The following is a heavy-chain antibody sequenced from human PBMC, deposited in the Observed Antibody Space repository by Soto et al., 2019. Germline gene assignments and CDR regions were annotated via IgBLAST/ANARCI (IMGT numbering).Heavy chain of an antibody. D-gene: IGHD2-15*01. V-gene: IGHV5-51*01. J-gene: IGHJ4*02. CDR3: ARRYCSGATPYYFDY. CDR1: GYSFTSYY. CDR2: IYPGDSGT. Sequence: GESLKISCKGSGYSFTSYYIAWVRQMPGKGLEWMGIIYPGDSGTRYSPSFQDQVTISADKSISTAYLQWSSLKASDTAMYYCARRYCSGATPYYFDYWGQGTPVTVSS.